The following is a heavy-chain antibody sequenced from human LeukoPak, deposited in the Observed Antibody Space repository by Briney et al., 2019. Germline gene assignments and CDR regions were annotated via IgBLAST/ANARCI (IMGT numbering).Heavy chain of an antibody. J-gene: IGHJ4*02. CDR2: IKQDESER. CDR3: TRVVDSSSSRYQAMPY. V-gene: IGHV3-7*01. Sequence: GGSLRLSCAASGFTFSNYWMSWVRQAPGKGLEWVANIKQDESERYYVDSVRGRFTISRDNAKRSLYLRMDSLRAEDTAMYFCTRVVDSSSSRYQAMPYWGQGPLVTVSS. D-gene: IGHD2-2*01. CDR1: GFTFSNYW.